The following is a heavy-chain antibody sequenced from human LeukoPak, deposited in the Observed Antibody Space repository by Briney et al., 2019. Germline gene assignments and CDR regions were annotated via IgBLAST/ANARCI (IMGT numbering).Heavy chain of an antibody. V-gene: IGHV1-2*02. CDR1: GYTFTGYY. CDR2: INPNSGGT. CDR3: AREPLKNAGMVATNFDY. Sequence: GASVKVSCKASGYTFTGYYMHWVRQAPGQGLEGMGWINPNSGGTNYAQKFQGRVTMTRDTSISTAYMELSRLRSDDTAVYYCAREPLKNAGMVATNFDYWGQGTLVTVSS. D-gene: IGHD5-12*01. J-gene: IGHJ4*02.